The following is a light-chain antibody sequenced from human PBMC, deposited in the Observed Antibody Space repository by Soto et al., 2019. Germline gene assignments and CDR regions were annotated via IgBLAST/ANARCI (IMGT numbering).Light chain of an antibody. J-gene: IGLJ2*01. CDR3: AAWDDSLSGRVV. CDR1: SSNIGSNY. CDR2: RNN. V-gene: IGLV1-47*01. Sequence: QSVLTQPPSASGTPGQRVTISCSGSSSNIGSNYVYWYQQLPGTAPKLLIYRNNQRPSGVPDRFSGSKSGTSASLAISGLLSEDEADYYCAAWDDSLSGRVVFGGGTKLTVL.